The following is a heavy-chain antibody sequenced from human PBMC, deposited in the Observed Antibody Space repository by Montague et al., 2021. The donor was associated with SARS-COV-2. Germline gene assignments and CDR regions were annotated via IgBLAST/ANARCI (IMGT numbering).Heavy chain of an antibody. J-gene: IGHJ6*02. CDR2: IKPDESKK. Sequence: SLRLSCAASGFTFSNFCMGWVRQAPGKGLEWVANIKPDESKKNYVDSVKGRFSISRDNAKNSLYLQMDNLRAEDTAIYYCAKNGGAHGLDVGGQGTPVSVSS. V-gene: IGHV3-7*01. CDR3: AKNGGAHGLDV. D-gene: IGHD4-23*01. CDR1: GFTFSNFC.